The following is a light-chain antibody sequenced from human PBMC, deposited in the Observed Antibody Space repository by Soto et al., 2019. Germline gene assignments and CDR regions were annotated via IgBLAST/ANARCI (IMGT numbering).Light chain of an antibody. CDR1: ASTIGRNY. V-gene: IGLV1-47*01. CDR2: RNS. J-gene: IGLJ1*01. Sequence: QSVLTQSPSACGTPGQRVTISCSGSASTIGRNYVYWYQQLPGTAPKLLIYRNSQRPSGVPDRFSGSKSGTSASLAISGLRSEDEADYYCAAWDDNLSGLYVFGAGTKVTVL. CDR3: AAWDDNLSGLYV.